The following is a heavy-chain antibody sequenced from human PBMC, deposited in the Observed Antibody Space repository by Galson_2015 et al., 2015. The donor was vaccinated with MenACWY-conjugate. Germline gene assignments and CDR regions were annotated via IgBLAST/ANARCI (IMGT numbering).Heavy chain of an antibody. D-gene: IGHD5-18*01. CDR3: AREKWGPMVTAEFDY. CDR2: ISSSSSTI. V-gene: IGHV3-48*02. Sequence: SLRLSCAASGFTFSSYSMNWVRQAPGKGLEWVSYISSSSSTIYYADSMKGRFTISRDNAKNSLYLQMNSLRDEDTAVYYCAREKWGPMVTAEFDYWGQGTLVTVSS. CDR1: GFTFSSYS. J-gene: IGHJ4*02.